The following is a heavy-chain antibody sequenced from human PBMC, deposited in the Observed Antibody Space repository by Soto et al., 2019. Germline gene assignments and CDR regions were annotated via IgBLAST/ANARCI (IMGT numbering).Heavy chain of an antibody. Sequence: GGSLRLSCAASGFTFSSYWMHWVRQAPGKGLVWVSRINSDGSSTSYADSVKGRFTISRDNAKNTLYLQMNSLRAEDTAVYYCARVAQGRYFDWLSPIYYYYYGMDVWGQGTTVTVSS. D-gene: IGHD3-9*01. CDR2: INSDGSST. CDR1: GFTFSSYW. CDR3: ARVAQGRYFDWLSPIYYYYYGMDV. J-gene: IGHJ6*02. V-gene: IGHV3-74*01.